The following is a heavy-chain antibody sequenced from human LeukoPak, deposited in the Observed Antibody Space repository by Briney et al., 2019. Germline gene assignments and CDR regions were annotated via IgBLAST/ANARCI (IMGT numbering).Heavy chain of an antibody. V-gene: IGHV4-4*07. J-gene: IGHJ5*02. D-gene: IGHD3-22*01. Sequence: SETLSLTCTVSGGSICSYYWSWIRQPAGKGLEWVGRIYTSGSTNYNPSLKSRVTISVDKSKNQFSLKLSSVTAADTAVYYCAREADYYDSSGSVDWFDPWGQGTLVTVSS. CDR3: AREADYYDSSGSVDWFDP. CDR2: IYTSGST. CDR1: GGSICSYY.